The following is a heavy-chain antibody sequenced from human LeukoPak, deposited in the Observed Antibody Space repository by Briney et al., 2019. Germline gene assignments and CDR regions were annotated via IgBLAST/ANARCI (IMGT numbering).Heavy chain of an antibody. Sequence: PSETLSLTCAVYGGSFSGYYWSWIRQPPGKGLEWIGEINHSGSTNYNPSLKSRVTISVDTSKNQFSLKLSSVTAADTAVYYRARGADCSGGSCYSYYFDYWGQGTLVTVSS. CDR2: INHSGST. V-gene: IGHV4-34*01. CDR3: ARGADCSGGSCYSYYFDY. D-gene: IGHD2-15*01. J-gene: IGHJ4*02. CDR1: GGSFSGYY.